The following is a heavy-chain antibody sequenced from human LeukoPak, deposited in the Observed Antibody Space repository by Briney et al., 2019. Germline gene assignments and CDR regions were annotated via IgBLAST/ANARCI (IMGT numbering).Heavy chain of an antibody. Sequence: ASVKVSCKASGYTFTSYYMHWVRQAPGQGLEWMGWISAYNGNTNYAQKLQGRVTMTTDTSTSTVYMELRSLRSDDTAVYYCARGAFGDGDYWGQGTLVTVSS. J-gene: IGHJ4*02. CDR3: ARGAFGDGDY. D-gene: IGHD3-10*01. CDR1: GYTFTSYY. CDR2: ISAYNGNT. V-gene: IGHV1-18*04.